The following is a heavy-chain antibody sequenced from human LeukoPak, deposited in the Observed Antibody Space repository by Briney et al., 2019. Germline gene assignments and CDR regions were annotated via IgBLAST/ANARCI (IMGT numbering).Heavy chain of an antibody. CDR1: GYTFTSYG. Sequence: ASVKVSCKASGYTFTSYGISWVRQAPGQGLEWMGWISAYNGNTNYAQKLQGRVTMTIDTSTSTAYMELRSLRSDDTAVYYCARVAITIFGVVIIPFDYWGQGTLVTVSS. CDR2: ISAYNGNT. D-gene: IGHD3-3*01. J-gene: IGHJ4*02. CDR3: ARVAITIFGVVIIPFDY. V-gene: IGHV1-18*01.